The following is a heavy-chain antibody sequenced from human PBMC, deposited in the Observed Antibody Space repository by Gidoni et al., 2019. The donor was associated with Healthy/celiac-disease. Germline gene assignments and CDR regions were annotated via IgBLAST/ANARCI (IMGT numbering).Heavy chain of an antibody. CDR2: IWYDGSNK. CDR1: GFTFSSYG. V-gene: IGHV3-33*01. J-gene: IGHJ6*02. Sequence: QVQLVESGGGVVQPGRSLRLSCTASGFTFSSYGMHWVRQAPGKGLEWVAVIWYDGSNKYYADSVKGRFTISRDNSKNTLYLQMNSLRAEDTAVYYCARDHLRFVAVAGTLFWDYYYGMDVWGQGTTVTVSS. CDR3: ARDHLRFVAVAGTLFWDYYYGMDV. D-gene: IGHD6-19*01.